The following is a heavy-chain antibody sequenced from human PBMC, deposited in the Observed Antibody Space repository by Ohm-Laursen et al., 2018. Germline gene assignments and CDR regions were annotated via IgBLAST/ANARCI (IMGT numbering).Heavy chain of an antibody. CDR1: GFIFSSYA. Sequence: SLRLSCAASGFIFSSYAMTWVRQAPGKGLEWVSGISGRGGSTYYADSVKGRFTISRDNSKNTLYLQMNSLRAEDTAVYYCASSLDLVAPDYYYGMDVWGQGTTVTVSS. D-gene: IGHD2-8*02. V-gene: IGHV3-23*01. J-gene: IGHJ6*02. CDR3: ASSLDLVAPDYYYGMDV. CDR2: ISGRGGST.